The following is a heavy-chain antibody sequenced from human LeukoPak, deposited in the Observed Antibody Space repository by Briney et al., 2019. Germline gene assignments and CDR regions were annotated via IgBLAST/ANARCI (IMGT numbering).Heavy chain of an antibody. V-gene: IGHV4-39*07. CDR3: ARDGDGGWFGELSWFDP. D-gene: IGHD3-10*01. Sequence: PSETLSLTCTVSGGSISRNNYYWGWIRQPPGKGLEWIGSIYYSGSTYYNPSLKSRVTISVDTSKNQFSLKLSSVTAADTAVYYCARDGDGGWFGELSWFDPWGQGTLVTVSS. J-gene: IGHJ5*02. CDR1: GGSISRNNYY. CDR2: IYYSGST.